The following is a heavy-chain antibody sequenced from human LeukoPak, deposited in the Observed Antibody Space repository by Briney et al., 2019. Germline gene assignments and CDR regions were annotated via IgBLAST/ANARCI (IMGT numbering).Heavy chain of an antibody. CDR2: IRSNGGST. CDR1: GFTFNSHA. D-gene: IGHD2-21*02. V-gene: IGHV3-64*01. J-gene: IGHJ6*02. CDR3: ARDWAYCGGDCSPYGMDV. Sequence: GGSLRLSCAASGFTFNSHAMHWVRQAPGKGLEYVSGIRSNGGSTYYANSVKGRFTISRDNSKNTLYLQMGSLRAEDMAVYYCARDWAYCGGDCSPYGMDVWGQGTTVTVSS.